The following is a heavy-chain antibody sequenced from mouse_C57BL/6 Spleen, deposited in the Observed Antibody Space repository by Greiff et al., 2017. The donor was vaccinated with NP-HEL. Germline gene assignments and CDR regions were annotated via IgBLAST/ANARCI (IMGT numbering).Heavy chain of an antibody. D-gene: IGHD1-1*01. J-gene: IGHJ2*01. V-gene: IGHV5-9*01. CDR1: GFTFSSYT. CDR3: FVYYYGYFDY. CDR2: ISAGGGNT. Sequence: EVKLLQPGAGLVKPGASVKLSCAASGFTFSSYTMSWVRQTPGQRLEWVATISAGGGNTNYTDSFKGRATMSGDNAKNTLYLHMSSLRSEDTALYCCFVYYYGYFDYWGQGTTLTVSS.